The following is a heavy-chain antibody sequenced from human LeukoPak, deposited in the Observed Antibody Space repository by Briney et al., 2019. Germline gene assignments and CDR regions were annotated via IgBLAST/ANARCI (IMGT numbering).Heavy chain of an antibody. CDR2: LYGSGSI. CDR1: GGSISTYY. Sequence: SDTLSLTCTVSGGSISTYYWSWIRQPAGKGLEWIGRLYGSGSINYNPSLKSRLSLSGDTSKNQFSLKLSSVTAADTAVYYCAREARLASAAGLDVWGQGTMVTVSS. J-gene: IGHJ6*02. CDR3: AREARLASAAGLDV. D-gene: IGHD5-12*01. V-gene: IGHV4-4*07.